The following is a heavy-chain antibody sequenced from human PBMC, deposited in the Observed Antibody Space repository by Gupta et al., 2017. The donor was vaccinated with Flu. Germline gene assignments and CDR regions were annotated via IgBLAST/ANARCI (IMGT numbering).Heavy chain of an antibody. V-gene: IGHV4-4*02. CDR3: ARIFDYAYYYMYV. CDR2: IHHTPST. CDR1: SIW. Sequence: SIWWRWVRQPPRQGLEWIGEIHHTPSTTYNPSLTSRVTISLDKSKNPFSLKLSSVTAAHPALCYCARIFDYAYYYMYVCGKDTTFTDSS. D-gene: IGHD2-15*01. J-gene: IGHJ6*03.